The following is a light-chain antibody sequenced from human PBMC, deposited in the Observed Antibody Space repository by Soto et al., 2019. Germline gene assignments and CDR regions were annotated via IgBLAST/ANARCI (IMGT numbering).Light chain of an antibody. CDR2: DAS. Sequence: DIQMTPSPSTLSASVGDRVTITCRASQSISSWLAWYQQKPGKATKLLIYDASSLESGVPSRFSGSGSGTEFTLTISSLQPDDFATYYCQQYNSYSRKFGQGTKVEIK. V-gene: IGKV1-5*01. J-gene: IGKJ1*01. CDR1: QSISSW. CDR3: QQYNSYSRK.